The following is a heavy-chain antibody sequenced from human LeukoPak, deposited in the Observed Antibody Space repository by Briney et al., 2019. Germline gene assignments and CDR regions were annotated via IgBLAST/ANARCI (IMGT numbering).Heavy chain of an antibody. Sequence: PGGSLRLSCAASGFTFSDYYMSWIRQAPGKGLEWVSAISGSGGSTYYADSVKGRFTISRDNSKNTLYLQMNSLRAEDTAVYYCRITIFGVVITEDYWGQGTLVTVSS. V-gene: IGHV3-23*01. CDR2: ISGSGGST. CDR1: GFTFSDYY. J-gene: IGHJ4*02. CDR3: RITIFGVVITEDY. D-gene: IGHD3-3*01.